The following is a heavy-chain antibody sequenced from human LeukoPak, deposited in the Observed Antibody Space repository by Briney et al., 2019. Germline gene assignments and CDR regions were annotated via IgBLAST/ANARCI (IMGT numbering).Heavy chain of an antibody. D-gene: IGHD1-14*01. CDR1: GFTFSSYG. J-gene: IGHJ4*02. V-gene: IGHV3-30*18. CDR2: ISYDGSNK. Sequence: QPGGSLRLSCAASGFTFSSYGMHWVRQAPGKGLEWVAVISYDGSNKYYADSVKGRFTISRDHSKNTLYLQMNSLRAEDTAVYYCANLRRFDYWGQGTLVTVSS. CDR3: ANLRRFDY.